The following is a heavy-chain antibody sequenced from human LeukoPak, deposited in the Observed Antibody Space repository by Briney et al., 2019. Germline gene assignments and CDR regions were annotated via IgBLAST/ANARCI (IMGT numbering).Heavy chain of an antibody. D-gene: IGHD3-16*02. CDR3: AKPLMITFGGVIARHLAFDI. V-gene: IGHV3-23*01. J-gene: IGHJ3*02. Sequence: GGSLRLSCAASGFTFSSYAMSWVRQAPGKGLEWVSAISGSGGSTYYADSVKGRFTISRDNSKNTLYLQMNSLRAEDTAVYYCAKPLMITFGGVIARHLAFDIWGQGTMVIVSS. CDR1: GFTFSSYA. CDR2: ISGSGGST.